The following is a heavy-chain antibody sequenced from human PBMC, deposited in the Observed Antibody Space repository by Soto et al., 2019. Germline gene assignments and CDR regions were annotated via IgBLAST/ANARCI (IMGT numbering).Heavy chain of an antibody. CDR1: GGSISSSSYY. D-gene: IGHD3-9*01. J-gene: IGHJ4*02. Sequence: SETLSLTCTVSGGSISSSSYYWGWIRQPPGKGLEWIGSIYYSGSTYYNPSLKSRVTISVDTSKNQFSLKLSPVTAADTAVYYCARLSDIVVVPAAAVLRYFDWLSAFDYWGQGTLVTVSS. CDR2: IYYSGST. V-gene: IGHV4-39*01. CDR3: ARLSDIVVVPAAAVLRYFDWLSAFDY.